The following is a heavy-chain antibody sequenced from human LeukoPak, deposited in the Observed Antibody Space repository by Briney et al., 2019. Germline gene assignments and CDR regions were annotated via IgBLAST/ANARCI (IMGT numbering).Heavy chain of an antibody. CDR3: ARGWVDNARWWGMDV. CDR2: IIPILGLA. Sequence: SVKVSCKAFGGTFSNYVINWVRQAPGQGLEWMGRIIPILGLADYAQRFQGRVSMTADKSTSTAYLELSSLRSEDTAIYYCARGWVDNARWWGMDVWGQGTTVTVSS. V-gene: IGHV1-69*04. J-gene: IGHJ6*02. D-gene: IGHD5-12*01. CDR1: GGTFSNYV.